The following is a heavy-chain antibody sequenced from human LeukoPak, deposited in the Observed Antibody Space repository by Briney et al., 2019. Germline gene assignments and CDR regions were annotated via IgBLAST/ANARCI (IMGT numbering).Heavy chain of an antibody. V-gene: IGHV3-23*01. Sequence: GGSLRLSCAASGFTFSSYAMSWVRQAPGKGLEWVSAISGSGGSTYYADSVKGRFTISRDNAKNRLYLQMNSLRAEDTAVYYCASLNYGPDYWGQGTLVTVSS. J-gene: IGHJ4*02. CDR2: ISGSGGST. D-gene: IGHD3-16*01. CDR3: ASLNYGPDY. CDR1: GFTFSSYA.